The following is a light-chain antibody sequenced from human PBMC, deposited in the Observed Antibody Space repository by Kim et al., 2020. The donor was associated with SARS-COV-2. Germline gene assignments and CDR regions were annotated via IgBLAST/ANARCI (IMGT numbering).Light chain of an antibody. CDR3: QQSNNFPIT. J-gene: IGKJ5*01. CDR1: QGIASW. Sequence: DVQMTQSPSSVSASVGDTVTISCRASQGIASWLAWYQQKPGKAPKLLIYAASALQSGVPSRSSGSGSGREFTLTIHNVQPEDVATYFCQQSNNFPITFGQGTRLEIK. V-gene: IGKV1-12*01. CDR2: AAS.